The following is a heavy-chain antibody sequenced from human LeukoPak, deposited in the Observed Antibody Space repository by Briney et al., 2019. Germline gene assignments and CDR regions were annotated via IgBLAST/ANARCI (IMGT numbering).Heavy chain of an antibody. D-gene: IGHD6-13*01. CDR3: ATAYSSSFYVSEYFQH. CDR1: GFTFSSYW. V-gene: IGHV3-7*03. J-gene: IGHJ1*01. CDR2: IKQDGSEK. Sequence: GGSLRLSCAASGFTFSSYWMSWVRQAPGKGLEWVANIKQDGSEKYYVDSVKGRFTISRDNAKNSLYLQMNSLRAEDTAVYYCATAYSSSFYVSEYFQHWGLGTLVTVSS.